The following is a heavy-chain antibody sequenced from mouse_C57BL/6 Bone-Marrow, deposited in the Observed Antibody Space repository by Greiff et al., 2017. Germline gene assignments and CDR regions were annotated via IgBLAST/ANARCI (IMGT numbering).Heavy chain of an antibody. J-gene: IGHJ2*01. Sequence: EVKLMESGGGLVKPGGSLKLSCAASGFTFSSYAMSWVRQTPEKRLEWVATISDGGSYTYYQDNVKGRFTITRDNAKNNLYLQMSHLKSEDTAMYYCARENYSNYIEYWGQGTTLTVSS. D-gene: IGHD2-5*01. V-gene: IGHV5-4*01. CDR1: GFTFSSYA. CDR2: ISDGGSYT. CDR3: ARENYSNYIEY.